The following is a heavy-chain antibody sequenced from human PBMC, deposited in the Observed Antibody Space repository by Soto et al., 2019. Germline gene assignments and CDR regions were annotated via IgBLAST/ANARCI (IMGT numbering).Heavy chain of an antibody. CDR2: IIPIVDIP. V-gene: IGHV1-69*02. CDR3: ASHFTGVLVLGTSPPGGDNYGWDV. D-gene: IGHD2-15*01. Sequence: QVQLVQSGAEVKKPGSSVKVSCKASGGTFSRYTFTWVRQAPGQGLEWMGRIIPIVDIPNYAQNFQGRVTITADKPTSTAYRELSSMTSNDTAVYYCASHFTGVLVLGTSPPGGDNYGWDVWGQGTTVSVS. J-gene: IGHJ6*02. CDR1: GGTFSRYT.